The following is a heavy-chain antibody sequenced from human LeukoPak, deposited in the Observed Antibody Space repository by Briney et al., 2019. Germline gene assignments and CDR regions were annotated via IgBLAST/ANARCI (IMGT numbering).Heavy chain of an antibody. CDR1: GGTFSSYA. J-gene: IGHJ4*02. Sequence: SVKVSCKAPGGTFSSYAISWVRQAPGQGLEWMGRIIPIFGIANYAQKFQGRVTTTADKSTSTAYMELSSLRSEDTAVYYCARWATGTTFDYWGQGTLVTVSS. V-gene: IGHV1-69*04. CDR3: ARWATGTTFDY. CDR2: IIPIFGIA. D-gene: IGHD1-1*01.